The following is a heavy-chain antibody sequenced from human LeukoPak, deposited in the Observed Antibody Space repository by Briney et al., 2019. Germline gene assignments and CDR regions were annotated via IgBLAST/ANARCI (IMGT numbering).Heavy chain of an antibody. Sequence: SETLSLTCTVSGGSIRSYFWSWIRQPPGKGLEWIGYIYYSGSTNYNPSLKSRVTISIDTSKNQFSLKLRSVTDADTAVYFCASSQLAMAFDNWGQGTLVAVSS. J-gene: IGHJ4*02. CDR1: GGSIRSYF. CDR3: ASSQLAMAFDN. D-gene: IGHD6-13*01. CDR2: IYYSGST. V-gene: IGHV4-59*08.